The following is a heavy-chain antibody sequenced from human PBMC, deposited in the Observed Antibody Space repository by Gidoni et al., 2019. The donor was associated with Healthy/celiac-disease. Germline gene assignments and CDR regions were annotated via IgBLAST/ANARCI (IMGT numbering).Heavy chain of an antibody. D-gene: IGHD3-22*01. J-gene: IGHJ5*02. CDR1: GGSISSGAYY. V-gene: IGHV4-30-4*01. CDR3: ARDHYYDSSGYYYANWFDP. Sequence: QVQLQESGPGLVKPSQTLSLTCTVSGGSISSGAYYWSWIRQPPGKGLEWIGYIYYSGSTSYNPSLKSRVTISVDTSKNQFSLKLSSVTAADTAVYYCARDHYYDSSGYYYANWFDPWGQGTLVTVSS. CDR2: IYYSGST.